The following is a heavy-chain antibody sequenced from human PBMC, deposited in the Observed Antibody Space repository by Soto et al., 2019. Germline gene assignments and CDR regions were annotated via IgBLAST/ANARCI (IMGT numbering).Heavy chain of an antibody. J-gene: IGHJ5*01. CDR2: TNDRGST. CDR3: ARAARRRKLGMEGDYLDS. V-gene: IGHV4-59*12. Sequence: PSETLSLTCTFSGCSISSYYWSWIRQPPGKGLEWLGETNDRGSTKYNPSVESRVTISLDTSTNQVSLRVTSMTAADRAVYYGARAARRRKLGMEGDYLDSWGKRNMVT. D-gene: IGHD1-26*01. CDR1: GCSISSYY.